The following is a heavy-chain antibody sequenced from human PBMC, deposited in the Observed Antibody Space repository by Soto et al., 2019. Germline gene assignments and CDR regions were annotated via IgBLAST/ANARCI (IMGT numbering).Heavy chain of an antibody. CDR1: GGSISSYD. CDR3: AREGNLGRWLQPLDF. D-gene: IGHD5-12*01. J-gene: IGHJ4*02. CDR2: IYYSGST. V-gene: IGHV4-59*01. Sequence: SETLSLTCTVSGGSISSYDWSWIRQPPGKGLEWIGYIYYSGSTNYNPSLKSRVTISVDTSKNQFSLRLISVTAADTAKYFCAREGNLGRWLQPLDFWGQGTLVTVSS.